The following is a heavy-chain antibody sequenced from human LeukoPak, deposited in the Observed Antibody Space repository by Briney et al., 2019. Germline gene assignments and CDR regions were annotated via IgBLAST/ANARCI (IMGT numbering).Heavy chain of an antibody. CDR2: TYTSGST. CDR1: GPSISSYY. V-gene: IGHV4-4*07. D-gene: IGHD1-26*01. Sequence: SETLSLTCTVSGPSISSYYWSWIRQPAGKGLEWIGRTYTSGSTNYNPSLKSRVTMSVDTSKNQFSLKLSSVTAADTAVYYCARDRIVGAPFYYYYGMDVWGQGTTVTVSS. J-gene: IGHJ6*02. CDR3: ARDRIVGAPFYYYYGMDV.